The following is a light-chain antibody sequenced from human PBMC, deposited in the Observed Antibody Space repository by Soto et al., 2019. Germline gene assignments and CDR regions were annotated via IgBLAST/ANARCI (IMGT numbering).Light chain of an antibody. CDR2: KAS. Sequence: DIQMTQSPSTLSGSVGDRVTITCRASQTISSWLAWYQQKPGKAPKLLIYKASTLKSGVPSRFSGRGSGTEFTLTITSLRPEDFGVYYCQQYRSWPRTFGQGTKVDIK. V-gene: IGKV1-5*03. CDR3: QQYRSWPRT. J-gene: IGKJ1*01. CDR1: QTISSW.